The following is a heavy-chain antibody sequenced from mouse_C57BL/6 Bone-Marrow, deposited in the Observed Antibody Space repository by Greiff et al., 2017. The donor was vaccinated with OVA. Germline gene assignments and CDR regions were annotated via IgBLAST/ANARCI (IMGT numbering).Heavy chain of an antibody. Sequence: VQLQESGPGLVQPSQSLSITCTASGFSLTSYGVHWVRQSPGQGLEWLGVIWRGGSTAYNAAFMSRLSITKDNSKSQVFFKMNSLQADDTAIYYCAIPSTMITNYYAMDYWGQGTSVTVSS. CDR3: AIPSTMITNYYAMDY. CDR1: GFSLTSYG. D-gene: IGHD2-4*01. V-gene: IGHV2-5*01. J-gene: IGHJ4*01. CDR2: IWRGGST.